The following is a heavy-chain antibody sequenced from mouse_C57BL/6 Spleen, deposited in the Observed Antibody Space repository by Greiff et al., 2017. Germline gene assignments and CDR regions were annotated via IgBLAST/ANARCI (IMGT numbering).Heavy chain of an antibody. D-gene: IGHD2-2*01. J-gene: IGHJ2*01. CDR3: ARGGYDEGDYFDY. CDR1: GYTFTSYW. V-gene: IGHV1-64*01. Sequence: QVQLQQPGAELVKPGASVKLSCKASGYTFTSYWMHWVKQRPGQGLEWIGMIHPNSGSINYNEKFKSKATLTVDKSSSTAYMQLSSLTSEDSAVYYCARGGYDEGDYFDYWGQGTTLTVSS. CDR2: IHPNSGSI.